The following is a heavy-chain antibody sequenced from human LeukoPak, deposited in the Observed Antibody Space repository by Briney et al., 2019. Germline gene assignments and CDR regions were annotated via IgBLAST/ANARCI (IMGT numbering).Heavy chain of an antibody. D-gene: IGHD4-17*01. J-gene: IGHJ6*03. CDR3: AKDRDYGDYPSAYYYYMDV. V-gene: IGHV3-30*02. CDR2: IRYDGTNK. Sequence: GGSLRLSCAASGFTFSSYGIHWVRQAPGKGLEWVAFIRYDGTNKWYADSVKGRFTISRDNSKNTLYLQMNSLRVEDTAVNHCAKDRDYGDYPSAYYYYMDVWGKGTTVTVSS. CDR1: GFTFSSYG.